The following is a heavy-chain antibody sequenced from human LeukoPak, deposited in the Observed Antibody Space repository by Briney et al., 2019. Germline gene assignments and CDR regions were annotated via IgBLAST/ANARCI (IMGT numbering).Heavy chain of an antibody. CDR3: ARGDIPDF. D-gene: IGHD2-21*01. Sequence: SETLSLTCGVSGYSISSGYYWGWIRQSPGKGLEWIGSIFHSGKTYYNLSLKSRVTISVDTSKNQFSLKLTSVTAADTAVHYCARGDIPDFWGQGTLVTVSS. V-gene: IGHV4-38-2*01. J-gene: IGHJ4*02. CDR1: GYSISSGYY. CDR2: IFHSGKT.